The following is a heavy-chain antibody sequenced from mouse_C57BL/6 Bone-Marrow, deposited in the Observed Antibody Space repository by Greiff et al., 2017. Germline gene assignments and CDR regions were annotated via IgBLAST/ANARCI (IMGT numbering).Heavy chain of an antibody. CDR2: FDPETGGT. D-gene: IGHD2-3*01. V-gene: IGHV1-15*01. CDR3: TRDGYYVKCAY. Sequence: VKVVESGAELVRPGASVTLSCKASGYTFTDYEMHWVKQTPVHGLEWIGAFDPETGGTAYNQKFKGKAILTADKSSSTAYMELRSLTSEDSAVYYCTRDGYYVKCAYWGQGTLVTVSA. CDR1: GYTFTDYE. J-gene: IGHJ3*01.